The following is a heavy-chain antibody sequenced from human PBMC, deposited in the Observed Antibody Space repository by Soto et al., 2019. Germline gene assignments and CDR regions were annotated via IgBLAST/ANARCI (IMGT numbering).Heavy chain of an antibody. V-gene: IGHV3-33*01. J-gene: IGHJ6*02. Sequence: PGGSLRLSCAASGFTFSSYGMHWVRQAPGKGLEWVAVIWYDGSNKYYADSVKGRFTISRDNSKNTLYLQMNSLRAEDTAVYYCARDRYSSSWYYYYYYYGMDVWGQGTTVTVSS. CDR3: ARDRYSSSWYYYYYYYGMDV. CDR2: IWYDGSNK. CDR1: GFTFSSYG. D-gene: IGHD6-13*01.